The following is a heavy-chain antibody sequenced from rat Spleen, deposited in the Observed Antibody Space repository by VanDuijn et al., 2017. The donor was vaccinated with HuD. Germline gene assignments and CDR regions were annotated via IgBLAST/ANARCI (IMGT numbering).Heavy chain of an antibody. CDR3: ASLSCGGYYGYNLGYFDY. CDR1: GFTFSNYY. V-gene: IGHV5-25*01. J-gene: IGHJ2*01. D-gene: IGHD1-9*01. Sequence: EVQLVESGGGLVQPGRSMKLSCAALGFTFSNYYMAWVRQAPTKGLEWVASISTGGGNTYYRDSVKGRFTISRDNAKSTLYLQMDSLRFVDTATYDCASLSCGGYYGYNLGYFDYWGQGVMVTVSS. CDR2: ISTGGGNT.